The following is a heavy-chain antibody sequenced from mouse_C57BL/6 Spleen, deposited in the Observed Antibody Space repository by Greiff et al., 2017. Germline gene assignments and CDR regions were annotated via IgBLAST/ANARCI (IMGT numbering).Heavy chain of an antibody. D-gene: IGHD2-3*01. CDR2: IYPGNGDT. Sequence: QVQLQQSGAELVRPGASVKMSCKASGYTFTSYNMHWVKQTPRQGLEWIGAIYPGNGDTSYNQKFKGKATLTVDKSSSTAYMQLSSLTSEDSAVYFCASPLIYDGYYLLDAMDYWGQGTSVTVSS. J-gene: IGHJ4*01. CDR1: GYTFTSYN. V-gene: IGHV1-12*01. CDR3: ASPLIYDGYYLLDAMDY.